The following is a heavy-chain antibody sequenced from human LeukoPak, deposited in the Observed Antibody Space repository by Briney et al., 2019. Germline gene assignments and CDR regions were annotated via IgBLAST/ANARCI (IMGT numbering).Heavy chain of an antibody. V-gene: IGHV1-46*01. J-gene: IGHJ5*02. Sequence: ASVKVSCKASGYTFTSYYMHWVRQAPGQGLEWMGIINPSGNSTSYAQKFQGRVTMTRDTSTSTVYMELSSLRSEDTAVYYCARAHDSNYVWTPWFDPWGQGTLVTVSS. CDR2: INPSGNST. CDR1: GYTFTSYY. D-gene: IGHD4-11*01. CDR3: ARAHDSNYVWTPWFDP.